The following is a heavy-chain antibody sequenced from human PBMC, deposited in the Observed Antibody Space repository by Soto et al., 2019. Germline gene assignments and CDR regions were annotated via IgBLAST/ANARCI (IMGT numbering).Heavy chain of an antibody. CDR3: ARELTMVGRRNAFDI. CDR2: ISYDGSNK. J-gene: IGHJ3*02. CDR1: GFTFSSYA. D-gene: IGHD3-10*02. V-gene: IGHV3-30-3*01. Sequence: GGSLRLSCAASGFTFSSYAMHWVRQAPGKGLEWVAVISYDGSNKYYADSVKGRFTISRENSKNTLYLQMNSLRAEDTAVYYCARELTMVGRRNAFDIWGQGTMVTVSS.